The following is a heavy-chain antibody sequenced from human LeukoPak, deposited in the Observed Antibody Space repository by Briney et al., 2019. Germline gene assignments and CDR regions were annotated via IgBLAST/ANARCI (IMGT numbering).Heavy chain of an antibody. D-gene: IGHD3-22*01. J-gene: IGHJ6*03. CDR2: INHSGST. Sequence: SETLSLTCAVYGGSFSGYYWSWIRQPPGKGLEWIGEINHSGSTNYNPSLKSRVTISVDTSKNLFSLKLSSVTAADTAAYYCARGANYYDSSGYYFHYYYYMDVWGKGTTVTVSS. V-gene: IGHV4-34*01. CDR1: GGSFSGYY. CDR3: ARGANYYDSSGYYFHYYYYMDV.